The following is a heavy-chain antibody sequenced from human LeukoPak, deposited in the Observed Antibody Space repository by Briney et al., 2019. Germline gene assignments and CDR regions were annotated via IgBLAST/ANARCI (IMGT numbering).Heavy chain of an antibody. CDR1: GGSISSSSYY. CDR2: IFYSGST. Sequence: PSETLSLTCTVSGGSISSSSYYWGWIRQPPGKGLEWIGSIFYSGSTYYNPSLKSRVTISVDTSKNQFSLKLSSVTAADTAVYYCARGRKEKIPNTGDVYYYYMDVWGKGTTVTVSS. D-gene: IGHD3-16*01. J-gene: IGHJ6*03. V-gene: IGHV4-39*07. CDR3: ARGRKEKIPNTGDVYYYYMDV.